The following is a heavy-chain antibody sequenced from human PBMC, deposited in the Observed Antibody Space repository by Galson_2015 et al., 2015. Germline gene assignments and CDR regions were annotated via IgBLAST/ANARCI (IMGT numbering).Heavy chain of an antibody. CDR3: ARAKEYYDSSGYHIFNYYYYGMDV. CDR1: GFTFSSYS. Sequence: SLRLSCAASGFTFSSYSMNWVRQAPGKGLEWVSSISSSSSYIYYADSVKGRFTISRDNAKNSLYLQMNSLRAEDTAVYYCARAKEYYDSSGYHIFNYYYYGMDVWGQGTTVTVSS. CDR2: ISSSSSYI. J-gene: IGHJ6*02. V-gene: IGHV3-21*01. D-gene: IGHD3-22*01.